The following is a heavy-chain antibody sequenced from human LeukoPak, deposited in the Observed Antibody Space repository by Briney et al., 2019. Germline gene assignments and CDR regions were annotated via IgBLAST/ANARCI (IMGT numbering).Heavy chain of an antibody. CDR2: ISSGGTTI. CDR1: GFTFKSYE. Sequence: PGGSLRLSCSVSGFTFKSYEMNWVRLAPGKGLEWIACISSGGTTIFYADSVKGRFTVSRDNDKSLLYLQMNSLRADDTATYYCVRSLTIAVAGTDLWGQGTVVTVS. D-gene: IGHD6-19*01. J-gene: IGHJ5*02. V-gene: IGHV3-48*03. CDR3: VRSLTIAVAGTDL.